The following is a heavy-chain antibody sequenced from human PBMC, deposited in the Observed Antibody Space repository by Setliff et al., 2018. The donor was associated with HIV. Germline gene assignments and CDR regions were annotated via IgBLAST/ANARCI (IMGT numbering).Heavy chain of an antibody. D-gene: IGHD3-22*01. V-gene: IGHV4-34*01. CDR3: ARGRAYYDSSGYYYFYY. CDR2: INHSGST. CDR1: GGSFSGYY. J-gene: IGHJ4*02. Sequence: SETLSLTCAVYGGSFSGYYWSWIRQPPGKGLEWIGEINHSGSTNYNPSLKSRVTISVDTSKNQFSLKLSSVTAADTAVYYCARGRAYYDSSGYYYFYYWGQGTLVTVSS.